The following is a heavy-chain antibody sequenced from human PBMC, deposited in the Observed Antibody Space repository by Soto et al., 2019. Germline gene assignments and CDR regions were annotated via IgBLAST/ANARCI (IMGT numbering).Heavy chain of an antibody. CDR2: INHSGST. D-gene: IGHD1-26*01. CDR3: ARRAWDYFDY. V-gene: IGHV4-34*01. Sequence: SETLSLTCAVYGGSFSGYYWSWIRQPPGKGLEWIGEINHSGSTDYNPSLKSRVTISVDTSKNQFSLKLSSVTAADTAVYYCARRAWDYFDYWGQGTLVTVSS. CDR1: GGSFSGYY. J-gene: IGHJ4*02.